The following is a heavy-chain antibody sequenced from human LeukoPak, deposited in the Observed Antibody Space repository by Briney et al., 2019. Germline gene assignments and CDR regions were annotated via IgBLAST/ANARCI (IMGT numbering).Heavy chain of an antibody. V-gene: IGHV1-8*03. CDR2: MNPNSGNS. J-gene: IGHJ4*02. Sequence: ASVKVSCKASGYTFTNYDINWVRQATGQGLEWMGYMNPNSGNSAYAQKFQGRVTITTDASISTAYMELSGLRSEDTALYYCAREGFDYWGQGPWSPSPQ. CDR3: AREGFDY. CDR1: GYTFTNYD.